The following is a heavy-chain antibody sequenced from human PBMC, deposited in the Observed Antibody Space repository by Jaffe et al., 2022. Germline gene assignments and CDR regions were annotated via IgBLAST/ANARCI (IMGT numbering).Heavy chain of an antibody. CDR2: INHSGST. D-gene: IGHD3-10*01. Sequence: QVQLQQWGAGLLKPSETLSLTCAVYGGSFSGYYWSWIRQPPGKGLEWIGEINHSGSTNYNPSLKSRVTISVDTSKNQFSLKLSSVTAADTAVYYCARGTMVRGVIGGYYYMDVWGKGTTVTVSS. CDR3: ARGTMVRGVIGGYYYMDV. V-gene: IGHV4-34*01. J-gene: IGHJ6*03. CDR1: GGSFSGYY.